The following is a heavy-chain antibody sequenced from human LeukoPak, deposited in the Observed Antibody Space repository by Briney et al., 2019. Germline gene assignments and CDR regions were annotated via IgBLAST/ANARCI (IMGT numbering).Heavy chain of an antibody. J-gene: IGHJ4*02. CDR2: IVVGSGNT. D-gene: IGHD1-26*01. V-gene: IGHV1-58*01. CDR3: AALGEVGARPFDY. Sequence: SVKVSCKASGFTFTSSAVQWVRQARGQRLEWIGWIVVGSGNTNYAQKFQERVTITRDMSTSTAYMELSSPRSEDTAVYYCAALGEVGARPFDYWGQGTLVTVSS. CDR1: GFTFTSSA.